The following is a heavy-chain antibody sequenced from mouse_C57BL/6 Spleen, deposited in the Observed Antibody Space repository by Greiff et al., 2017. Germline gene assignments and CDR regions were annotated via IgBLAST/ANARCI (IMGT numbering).Heavy chain of an antibody. CDR3: ACYYGSSYYFDY. V-gene: IGHV1-55*01. CDR2: IYPGSGST. CDR1: GYTFTSYW. Sequence: VQLQQPGAELVKPGASVKMSCKASGYTFTSYWITWVKQRPGQGLEWIGDIYPGSGSTNYNEKFKSKATLTVDTSSSTAYMQLSSLTSEDSAVSYCACYYGSSYYFDYWGQGTTLTVSS. D-gene: IGHD1-1*01. J-gene: IGHJ2*01.